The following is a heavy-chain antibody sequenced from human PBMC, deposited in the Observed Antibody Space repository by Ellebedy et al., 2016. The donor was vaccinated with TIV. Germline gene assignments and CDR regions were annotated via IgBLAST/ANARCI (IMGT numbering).Heavy chain of an antibody. CDR2: ISHDATKK. Sequence: PGGSLRLSCTASGFTFNNYAIHWVRQAPGKGLEWLAIISHDATKKYYADSVRGRFTISRDNSKNTLYLQMNSLRPEDTAVYYCTREIGYGDLFDYWGQGTLVTVSS. J-gene: IGHJ4*02. D-gene: IGHD4-17*01. CDR1: GFTFNNYA. V-gene: IGHV3-30*04. CDR3: TREIGYGDLFDY.